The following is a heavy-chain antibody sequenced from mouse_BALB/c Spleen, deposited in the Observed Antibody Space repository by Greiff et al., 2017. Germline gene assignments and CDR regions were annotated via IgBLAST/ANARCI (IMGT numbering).Heavy chain of an antibody. J-gene: IGHJ4*01. Sequence: EVQGVESGGGLVKPGGSLKLSCAASGFTFSDYYMYWVRQTPEKRLEWVATISDGGSYTYYPDSVKGRFTISRDNAKNNLYLQMSSLKSEDTAMYYCAREGRTYDGYGGAMDYWGQGTSVTVSS. CDR1: GFTFSDYY. V-gene: IGHV5-4*02. D-gene: IGHD2-3*01. CDR2: ISDGGSYT. CDR3: AREGRTYDGYGGAMDY.